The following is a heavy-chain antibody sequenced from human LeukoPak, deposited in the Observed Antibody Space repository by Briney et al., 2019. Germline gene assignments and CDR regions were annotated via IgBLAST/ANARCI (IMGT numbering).Heavy chain of an antibody. Sequence: PSETLSLTCTVSGGSISSYYWSWIRQPAGKGLEWIGRIYTSGSTNYNPPLKSRVTISVDKSKNQFSLKLSSVTAADTAVYYCARDRDYYNPFDYWGQGTLVTVSS. J-gene: IGHJ4*02. CDR3: ARDRDYYNPFDY. V-gene: IGHV4-4*07. D-gene: IGHD1-26*01. CDR2: IYTSGST. CDR1: GGSISSYY.